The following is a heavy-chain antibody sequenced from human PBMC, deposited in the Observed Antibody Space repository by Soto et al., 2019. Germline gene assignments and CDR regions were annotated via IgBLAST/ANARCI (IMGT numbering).Heavy chain of an antibody. CDR1: GDSINSSHW. V-gene: IGHV4-4*02. CDR3: ARDLAAYDFWSGPDY. Sequence: SETLSLTCAVSGDSINSSHWWNWVRQPPGKGLEWIGQISHSGSTNYNPSLTSRVNKSVDKSKNHFSLKLTSVTAADTAVYYCARDLAAYDFWSGPDYWGQGTLVTVSS. CDR2: ISHSGST. D-gene: IGHD3-3*01. J-gene: IGHJ4*02.